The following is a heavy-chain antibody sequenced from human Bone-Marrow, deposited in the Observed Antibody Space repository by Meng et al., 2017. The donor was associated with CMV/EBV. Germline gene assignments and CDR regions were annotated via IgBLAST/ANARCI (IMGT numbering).Heavy chain of an antibody. V-gene: IGHV1-2*02. CDR1: GYTFTGYY. CDR2: INPNSGGT. D-gene: IGHD3-16*02. CDR3: ARGPRVYDYVWGSYRYSGGRLNMDV. Sequence: ASVKVSCKASGYTFTGYYMHWVRQAPGQGLEWMGWINPNSGGTNYAQKFQGRVTITRDMSTSTAYMELSSLRSEDTAVYYCARGPRVYDYVWGSYRYSGGRLNMDVWGQGTTVTVSS. J-gene: IGHJ6*02.